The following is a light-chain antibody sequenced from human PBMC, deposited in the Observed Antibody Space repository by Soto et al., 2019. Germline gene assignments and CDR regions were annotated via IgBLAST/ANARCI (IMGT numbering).Light chain of an antibody. V-gene: IGKV3-20*01. CDR2: GAS. CDR1: QSVSSSF. CDR3: QQYDNSPWT. J-gene: IGKJ1*01. Sequence: EIVLTQSPGTLSLSPGERATLSCRASQSVSSSFLAWYQQKPGQDPRLLIYGASSRATGIPDRFSGSGSGPDFTLTISRLEPEDFAGYYCQQYDNSPWTFGQGTKVDIK.